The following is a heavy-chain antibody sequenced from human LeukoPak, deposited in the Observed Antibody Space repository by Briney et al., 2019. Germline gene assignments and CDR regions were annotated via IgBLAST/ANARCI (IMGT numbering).Heavy chain of an antibody. CDR3: ARERDILTGYLDY. Sequence: GGSLGLSCAASGFTFSSYSMNWVRQAPGKGLEWVSSISSSSSYIYYADSVKGRFTISRDNAKNSLYLQMNSLRAEDTAVYYCARERDILTGYLDYWGQGTLVTVSS. V-gene: IGHV3-21*01. CDR2: ISSSSSYI. CDR1: GFTFSSYS. J-gene: IGHJ4*02. D-gene: IGHD3-9*01.